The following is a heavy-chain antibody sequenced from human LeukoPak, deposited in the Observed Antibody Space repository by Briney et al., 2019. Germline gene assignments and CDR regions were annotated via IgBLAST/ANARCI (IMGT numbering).Heavy chain of an antibody. Sequence: SETLSLTCTVSGGSISSYYWSWLRQPPGKGLEWIGYIYYSGSTNYNPSLKSRVTISVVTSKNQFSLKLSSVTAADTAVYYCARSYSVYFDLWGRGTLVTVSS. CDR3: ARSYSVYFDL. D-gene: IGHD3-10*01. CDR1: GGSISSYY. V-gene: IGHV4-59*01. CDR2: IYYSGST. J-gene: IGHJ2*01.